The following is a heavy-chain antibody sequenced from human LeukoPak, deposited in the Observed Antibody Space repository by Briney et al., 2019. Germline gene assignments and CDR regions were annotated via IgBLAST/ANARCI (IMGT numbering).Heavy chain of an antibody. V-gene: IGHV3-30*18. D-gene: IGHD6-19*01. CDR3: AKSDSGWLDY. J-gene: IGHJ4*02. Sequence: GRSLRLSCAASGFTFSSYGMHWVRQAPGKGLEWVAVISYDGSNKYNADSVKGRFTISRDNSKNTLYLQMNSLRAEDTAVYYCAKSDSGWLDYWGQGTLVTVSS. CDR1: GFTFSSYG. CDR2: ISYDGSNK.